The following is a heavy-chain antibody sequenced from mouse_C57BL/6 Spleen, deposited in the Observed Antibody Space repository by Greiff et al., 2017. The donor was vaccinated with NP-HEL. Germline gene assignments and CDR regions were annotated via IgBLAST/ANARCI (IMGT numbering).Heavy chain of an antibody. CDR3: ARSYGSSSNGYFDV. J-gene: IGHJ1*03. CDR2: IYPGSGST. CDR1: GYTFTSYW. D-gene: IGHD1-1*01. Sequence: QVQLQQPGAELVKPGASVKMSCKASGYTFTSYWITWVKQRPGQGLEWIGDIYPGSGSTNYTEKFKSKATLTVDTSSSTAYMQLSSLTSEDSAVYYCARSYGSSSNGYFDVWGKGTTVTVSS. V-gene: IGHV1-55*01.